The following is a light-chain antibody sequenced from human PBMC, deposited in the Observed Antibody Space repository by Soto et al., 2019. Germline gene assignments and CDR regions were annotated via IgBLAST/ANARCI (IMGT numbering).Light chain of an antibody. V-gene: IGKV3-11*01. Sequence: ETVLTQSPATLSLSPGERATLSCRASQSVTSFLAWYQQKPGQAPRLLIYDASDRATGVPARFSGSGSGTDFTLTISSLEPEDFAVYYCQQYNSWPLTFGGGTKVDIK. CDR2: DAS. J-gene: IGKJ4*01. CDR3: QQYNSWPLT. CDR1: QSVTSF.